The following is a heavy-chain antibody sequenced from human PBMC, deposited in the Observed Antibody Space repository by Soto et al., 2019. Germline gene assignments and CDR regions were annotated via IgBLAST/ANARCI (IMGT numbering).Heavy chain of an antibody. Sequence: QVQLVQSGAEVKKPGASVKVSCKASGYTFTSYGISWVRQTPGQGLEWMGWISAYNGNTNYAQKLQGRVIMTTNTPPSTAYLELRSLRSDDTAVYSSARDGLAAAGGGLVDSWGQGTLVAFSS. V-gene: IGHV1-18*01. CDR2: ISAYNGNT. CDR3: ARDGLAAAGGGLVDS. J-gene: IGHJ4*02. D-gene: IGHD6-13*01. CDR1: GYTFTSYG.